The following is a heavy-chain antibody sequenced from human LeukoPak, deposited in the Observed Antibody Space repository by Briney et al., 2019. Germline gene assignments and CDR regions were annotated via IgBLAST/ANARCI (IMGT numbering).Heavy chain of an antibody. Sequence: PSETLSLTCTVSGGSISSYYWSWIRQPPGKGLGWVGDIYYSGSTNYNPSLKSRVTISVDTSKNQLSLKLSSVTAADTAVYYCARGPYYYDSSGYYGHWFDPWGQGTLVTVSS. D-gene: IGHD3-22*01. CDR1: GGSISSYY. CDR2: IYYSGST. CDR3: ARGPYYYDSSGYYGHWFDP. V-gene: IGHV4-59*01. J-gene: IGHJ5*02.